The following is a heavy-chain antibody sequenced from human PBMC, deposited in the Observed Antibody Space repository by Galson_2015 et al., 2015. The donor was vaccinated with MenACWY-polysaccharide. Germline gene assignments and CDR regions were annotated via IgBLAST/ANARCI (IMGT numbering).Heavy chain of an antibody. Sequence: SLRLSCAASGFTFTSYAMSWVRQAPGKGLEWVSAIRGSGSSTYYADSVKGRFTISRDNSKNTLYLQMNSLRAEDTAVYYCAKDSTDFWSVAGRFDHCGQGTPVTLSS. CDR1: GFTFTSYA. V-gene: IGHV3-23*01. CDR2: IRGSGSST. D-gene: IGHD3-3*01. J-gene: IGHJ5*02. CDR3: AKDSTDFWSVAGRFDH.